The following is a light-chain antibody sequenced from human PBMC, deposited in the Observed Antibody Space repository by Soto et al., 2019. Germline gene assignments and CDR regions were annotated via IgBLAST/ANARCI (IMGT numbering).Light chain of an antibody. V-gene: IGLV1-44*01. J-gene: IGLJ1*01. CDR3: AAWDDSLNGYV. CDR2: TNS. CDR1: SSNIGINT. Sequence: QSALTQPPSASGTPGQRVTISCSGSSSNIGINTVNWYQQLPGTAPKLLIYTNSQRPSGVPDRFSGSKSGTSASLAISGLQSEDEADYYCAAWDDSLNGYVFGAGTKVTVL.